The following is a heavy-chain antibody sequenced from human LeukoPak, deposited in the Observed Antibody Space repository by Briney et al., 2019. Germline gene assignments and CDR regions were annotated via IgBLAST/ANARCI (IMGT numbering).Heavy chain of an antibody. D-gene: IGHD1-1*01. CDR2: IYTSGST. V-gene: IGHV4-4*07. CDR1: GGSISSYY. J-gene: IGHJ4*02. Sequence: SETLSLTCTVSGGSISSYYWSWIRQPAGKGLEWIGRIYTSGSTNYNPSLKSRVTMSVDTSKNQFSLKLSSVTAADTAVYYCARGIDSTHHKVFDYWGQGTLVTVSS. CDR3: ARGIDSTHHKVFDY.